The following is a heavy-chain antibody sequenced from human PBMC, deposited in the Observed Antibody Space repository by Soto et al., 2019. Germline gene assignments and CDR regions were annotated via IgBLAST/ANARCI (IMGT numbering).Heavy chain of an antibody. Sequence: LSLTCTVSGGSISSYYWSWIRQPPGKGLEWLANIFYSGSTFYNPSLASRVSVSVDTSKNEFSLKLRSVTAADTAVYYCARQPTTGDTDLWFDPWGQGTLVTVSS. D-gene: IGHD2-21*01. V-gene: IGHV4-59*04. CDR3: ARQPTTGDTDLWFDP. CDR1: GGSISSYY. CDR2: IFYSGST. J-gene: IGHJ5*02.